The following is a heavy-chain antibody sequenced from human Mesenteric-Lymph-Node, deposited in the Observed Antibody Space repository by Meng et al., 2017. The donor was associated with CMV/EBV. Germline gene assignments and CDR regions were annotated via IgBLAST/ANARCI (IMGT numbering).Heavy chain of an antibody. J-gene: IGHJ6*02. CDR1: GFTFSIYA. D-gene: IGHD2-2*03. CDR3: ASGYCSSTSCSDYYYYGMDV. V-gene: IGHV3-23*03. Sequence: GGSLRLSCAASGFTFSIYAMTWVRQAPGKGLEWVSVIYSGGSSPYYADSVKGRFTISRDNSKNTLYLQMNSLRAEDTAVYYCASGYCSSTSCSDYYYYGMDVWGQGTTVTVSS. CDR2: IYSGGSSP.